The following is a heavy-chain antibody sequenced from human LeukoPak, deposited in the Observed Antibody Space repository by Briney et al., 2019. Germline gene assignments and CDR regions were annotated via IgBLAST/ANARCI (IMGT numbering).Heavy chain of an antibody. CDR1: GGSISGYY. CDR3: ARDVIVGVVAANDI. J-gene: IGHJ3*02. V-gene: IGHV4-59*01. Sequence: SETLSLTCTVSGGSISGYYWSWIRQPPGKGLEWIGYIYSSGSTNYNPSLKSRVTISVDTSKNQFSLELCSVTAADMAVYYCARDVIVGVVAANDIWGQGTMVTVSS. CDR2: IYSSGST. D-gene: IGHD2-15*01.